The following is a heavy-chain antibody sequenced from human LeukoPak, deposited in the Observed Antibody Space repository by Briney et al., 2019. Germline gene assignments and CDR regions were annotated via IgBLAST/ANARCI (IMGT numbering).Heavy chain of an antibody. CDR3: AQRPGIAAAGTGWFDP. CDR1: GGSFSGYY. Sequence: PSETLSLTCAVYGGSFSGYYWSWIRQPPGKGLEWIGEINHSGSTNYNPSLKSRVTISVDTSKNQFSLKLSSVTAADTAVYYCAQRPGIAAAGTGWFDPWGQGALVTVSS. D-gene: IGHD6-13*01. CDR2: INHSGST. J-gene: IGHJ5*02. V-gene: IGHV4-34*01.